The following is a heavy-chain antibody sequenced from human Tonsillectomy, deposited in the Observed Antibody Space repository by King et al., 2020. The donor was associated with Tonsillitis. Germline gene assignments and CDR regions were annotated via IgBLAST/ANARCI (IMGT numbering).Heavy chain of an antibody. Sequence: MQLQESGPGLVKPSETLSLTCTVSGDSINSDYWSWIRQSAGKGLEWIGRVHTGGSPYYNPSLKSRVTMSLVDTSENQISLKLSSVTAADTAVYYCARAPRSSGWSWFFDLWGRGTLVTVSS. CDR3: ARAPRSSGWSWFFDL. D-gene: IGHD6-19*01. CDR2: VHTGGSP. J-gene: IGHJ2*01. V-gene: IGHV4-4*07. CDR1: GDSINSDY.